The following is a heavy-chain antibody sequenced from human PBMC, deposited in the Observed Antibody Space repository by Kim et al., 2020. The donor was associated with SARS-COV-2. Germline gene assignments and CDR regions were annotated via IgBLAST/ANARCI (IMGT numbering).Heavy chain of an antibody. CDR3: ARHQLRRDGYHDNYFDY. V-gene: IGHV4-34*01. Sequence: SETLSLTCAVYGGSFSGYYWSWIRQPPGKGLEWIGEINHSGSTNYNPSLKSRVTISVDTSKNQFSLKLSSVTAADTAVYYCARHQLRRDGYHDNYFDYWGQGTLVTVSS. D-gene: IGHD3-22*01. CDR1: GGSFSGYY. J-gene: IGHJ4*02. CDR2: INHSGST.